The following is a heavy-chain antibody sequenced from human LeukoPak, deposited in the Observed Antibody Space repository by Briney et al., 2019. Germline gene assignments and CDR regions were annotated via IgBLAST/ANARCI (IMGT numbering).Heavy chain of an antibody. J-gene: IGHJ4*02. D-gene: IGHD2-2*01. V-gene: IGHV4-38-2*02. CDR1: GYSISNGYF. Sequence: SSETLSLTCTVSGYSISNGYFWGWIRQPPGKGLEWIGYIYYSGSTYYNPSLKSRVTISVDTSKNQFSLKLSSVTAADTAVYYCARVRAKNTRICSSTSCYSDYWGQGTLVTVSS. CDR3: ARVRAKNTRICSSTSCYSDY. CDR2: IYYSGST.